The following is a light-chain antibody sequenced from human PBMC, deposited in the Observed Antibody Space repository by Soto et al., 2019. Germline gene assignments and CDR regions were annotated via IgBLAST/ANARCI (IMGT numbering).Light chain of an antibody. V-gene: IGKV4-1*01. J-gene: IGKJ4*01. CDR3: QHYYSTRALT. Sequence: DIVMTQSPDSLAVSLGERATINCKSSQSVLYSSNNKNYLAWYQQKPGQPPKLLIYWASTRESGVPDRFSGSGSGTDFTLTISSLQAEDVAVYYCQHYYSTRALTFGGGTKVEIK. CDR2: WAS. CDR1: QSVLYSSNNKNY.